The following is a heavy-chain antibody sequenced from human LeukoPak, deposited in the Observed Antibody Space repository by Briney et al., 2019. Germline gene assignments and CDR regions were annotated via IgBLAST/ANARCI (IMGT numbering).Heavy chain of an antibody. J-gene: IGHJ4*02. Sequence: SETLSLTCTVSGGSINSSSYYWGWIRQPPGQGLEWIGSIYHSGNTYYNPSLKSRVTISVDTSKNQLSLKLKSVTAADTAVYYCARPYKNWGFVYWGQGILVTVSS. CDR2: IYHSGNT. V-gene: IGHV4-39*01. CDR1: GGSINSSSYY. D-gene: IGHD7-27*01. CDR3: ARPYKNWGFVY.